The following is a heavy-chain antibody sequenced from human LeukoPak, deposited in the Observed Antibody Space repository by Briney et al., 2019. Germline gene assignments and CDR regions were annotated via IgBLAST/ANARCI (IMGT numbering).Heavy chain of an antibody. D-gene: IGHD2-15*01. Sequence: PGGSLRLSCAASGFTFSSYAMSWVRQAPGKGLEWVSAISGSGGSTYYADSVKGRFTISGDNSKNTLYLQMNSLRAEDTAVYYCAKDEGVVVVAASGAGFFDIWGQGTMVTVSS. CDR2: ISGSGGST. CDR3: AKDEGVVVVAASGAGFFDI. CDR1: GFTFSSYA. J-gene: IGHJ3*02. V-gene: IGHV3-23*01.